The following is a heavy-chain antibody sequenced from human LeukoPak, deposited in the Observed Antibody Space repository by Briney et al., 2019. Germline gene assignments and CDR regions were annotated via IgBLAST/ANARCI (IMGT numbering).Heavy chain of an antibody. Sequence: ASVKVSCKASGYTFTSCDINWVRQATGQGLEWMGWMNPNSGNAGKGQSFQGRITMTRDISIGTAYMELSNLTSEDTAIYYCTRGSSGRRDNWGQGTLVTVSA. V-gene: IGHV1-8*01. CDR3: TRGSSGRRDN. CDR2: MNPNSGNA. CDR1: GYTFTSCD. D-gene: IGHD6-19*01. J-gene: IGHJ4*02.